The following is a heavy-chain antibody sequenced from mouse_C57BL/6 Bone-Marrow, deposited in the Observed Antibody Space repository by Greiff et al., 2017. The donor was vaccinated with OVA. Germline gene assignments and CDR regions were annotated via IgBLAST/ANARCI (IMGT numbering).Heavy chain of an antibody. D-gene: IGHD1-1*01. V-gene: IGHV14-2*01. Sequence: EVQLQESGAELVKPGASVKLSCTASGFNIKDYYMHWVKQRTEQGLEWIGRIDPEDGETKYAPKFQGKATITADTSSNTAYLQLSSLTSEDTAVYYCALITTVVAMDWYFDVWGTGTTVTVSS. CDR3: ALITTVVAMDWYFDV. CDR2: IDPEDGET. J-gene: IGHJ1*03. CDR1: GFNIKDYY.